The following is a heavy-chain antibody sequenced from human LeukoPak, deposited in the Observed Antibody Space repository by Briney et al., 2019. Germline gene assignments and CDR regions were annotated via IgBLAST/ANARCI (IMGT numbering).Heavy chain of an antibody. Sequence: GGSLRLSCAASGFTFDDYAMHWVRQAPGKGLEWVSGISWNSGSIGYADSVKGRFTISRDNAKNSLYLQMNSLRAEDTASYYCAKAVGVSTSSIDYWGQGTLVTVSS. J-gene: IGHJ4*02. CDR1: GFTFDDYA. D-gene: IGHD2-15*01. CDR2: ISWNSGSI. V-gene: IGHV3-9*01. CDR3: AKAVGVSTSSIDY.